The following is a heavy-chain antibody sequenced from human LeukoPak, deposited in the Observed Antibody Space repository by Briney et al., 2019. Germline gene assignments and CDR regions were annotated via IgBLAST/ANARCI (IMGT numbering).Heavy chain of an antibody. V-gene: IGHV4-59*01. J-gene: IGHJ6*02. Sequence: SETLSLTCTVSGGSISSYYWSWIRQPPGKGLEWIGYIYYSGSTNYNPSPKSRVTISVDTSKNQFSLKLSSVTAADTAVYYCARVPSDRTGIYYGMDVWGQGTTVTVSS. D-gene: IGHD7-27*01. CDR1: GGSISSYY. CDR2: IYYSGST. CDR3: ARVPSDRTGIYYGMDV.